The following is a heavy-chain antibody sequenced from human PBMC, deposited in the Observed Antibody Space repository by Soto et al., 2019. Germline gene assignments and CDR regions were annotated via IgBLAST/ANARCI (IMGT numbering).Heavy chain of an antibody. CDR3: ARRQGSIVRGVQHFYGMDV. CDR2: INHSGST. CDR1: GGSFSGYY. J-gene: IGHJ6*02. D-gene: IGHD3-10*01. V-gene: IGHV4-34*01. Sequence: PSETLSLTCAIYGGSFSGYYWSWIRQPPGKGLEWIGEINHSGSTNYNPSLKSRVTISVDTSKNQFSLKLSSVTAADTAVYYCARRQGSIVRGVQHFYGMDVWGQGTTVTVAS.